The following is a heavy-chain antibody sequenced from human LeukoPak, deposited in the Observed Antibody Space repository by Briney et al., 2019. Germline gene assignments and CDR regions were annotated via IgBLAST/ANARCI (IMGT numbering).Heavy chain of an antibody. V-gene: IGHV4-59*01. J-gene: IGHJ5*02. Sequence: SETLSLTCTVSGGSISSYYWSWIRQPPAKGLEWIGFIYYSGSTNYNPSLKSRVTISVDTSKNQFSLKLSSVTAADTAVYYCARVSYGDYVFDPWGQGTLVTVSS. CDR2: IYYSGST. CDR3: ARVSYGDYVFDP. D-gene: IGHD4-17*01. CDR1: GGSISSYY.